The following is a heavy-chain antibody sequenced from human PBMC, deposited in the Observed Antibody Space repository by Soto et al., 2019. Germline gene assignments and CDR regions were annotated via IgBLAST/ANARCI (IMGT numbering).Heavy chain of an antibody. D-gene: IGHD1-7*01. J-gene: IGHJ4*02. CDR3: AKEIPNYAPFDS. V-gene: IGHV3-23*01. CDR2: ISDTGT. CDR1: GFTFSSNV. Sequence: GALRLSCVASGFTFSSNVMNWVRQAPGKGLEWVSSISDTGTYYADSVRGRFTISRDTSKNTLFLQMNSLRDDDSAVYYCAKEIPNYAPFDSWGQGTLVTVSS.